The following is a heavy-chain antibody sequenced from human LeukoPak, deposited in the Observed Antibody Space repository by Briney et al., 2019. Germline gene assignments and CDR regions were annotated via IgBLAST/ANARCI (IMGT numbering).Heavy chain of an antibody. V-gene: IGHV4-34*01. Sequence: PSETLSLTCAVYGGSFSGYYWSWIRQPPGKGLEWIGEINHSGSTNYNPSLKSRVTISVDTSKNQFSLKLSSVTAADTAVYYCAGRGPIVVVPAATPAPGYYGMDVWGQGTLVTVSS. J-gene: IGHJ6*02. CDR3: AGRGPIVVVPAATPAPGYYGMDV. CDR1: GGSFSGYY. CDR2: INHSGST. D-gene: IGHD2-2*01.